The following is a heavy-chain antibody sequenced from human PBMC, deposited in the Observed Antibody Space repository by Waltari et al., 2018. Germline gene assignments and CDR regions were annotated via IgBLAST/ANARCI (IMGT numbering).Heavy chain of an antibody. Sequence: EVQLVESGGGLVQPGGSLRLSCAASGFTFSSYAMSWVRQAPGKGLEWVSAISGSGGSTYYADSVKGRFTISRDNSKNTLYLQMNSLRAEDTAVYYCAKDPWGYYYDSSGYKQHWGQGTLVTVSS. CDR2: ISGSGGST. J-gene: IGHJ1*01. V-gene: IGHV3-23*04. D-gene: IGHD3-22*01. CDR1: GFTFSSYA. CDR3: AKDPWGYYYDSSGYKQH.